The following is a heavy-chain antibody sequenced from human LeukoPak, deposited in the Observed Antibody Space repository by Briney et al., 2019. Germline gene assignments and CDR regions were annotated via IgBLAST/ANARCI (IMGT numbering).Heavy chain of an antibody. J-gene: IGHJ4*02. V-gene: IGHV4-59*12. D-gene: IGHD6-13*01. CDR2: IYYTGST. CDR1: GGSMSSYY. CDR3: ARDTTAGSFHY. Sequence: SETLSLTCTVSGGSMSSYYWSWIRQPPGKGLEYIGYIYYTGSTYYNPSLKSRVTISVDTSKRQFSLRLSSVSAADTAVYYCARDTTAGSFHYWGQGTLVTVSS.